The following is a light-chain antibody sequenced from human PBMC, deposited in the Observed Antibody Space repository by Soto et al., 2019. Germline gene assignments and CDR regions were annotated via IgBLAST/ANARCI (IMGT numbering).Light chain of an antibody. J-gene: IGKJ2*01. CDR1: QGIRNG. V-gene: IGKV1-6*01. CDR3: LQDYSYPYT. CDR2: AAS. Sequence: AIQMTQSPSSLSASVGDRVTITCRASQGIRNGLGWYQQKPGKAPKLLLFAASSVQSGVTSRFSGSGAGTDFTLTISSLQPEDFATYYCLQDYSYPYTFGQGTKLDIK.